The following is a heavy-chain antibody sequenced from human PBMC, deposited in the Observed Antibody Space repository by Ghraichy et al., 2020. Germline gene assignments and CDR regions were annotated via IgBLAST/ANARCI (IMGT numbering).Heavy chain of an antibody. Sequence: ASVKVSCKTGRYTFTNFYLHLVRESPGQGLEWMGWLNPNSGGTNYAQKFQGRVTMTRDTSISTAYMELSRLRSDDTAVFYCARGRGSTAQYFDYWGQGTLVNVSS. CDR3: ARGRGSTAQYFDY. CDR1: RYTFTNFY. V-gene: IGHV1-2*02. D-gene: IGHD2-2*01. J-gene: IGHJ4*02. CDR2: LNPNSGGT.